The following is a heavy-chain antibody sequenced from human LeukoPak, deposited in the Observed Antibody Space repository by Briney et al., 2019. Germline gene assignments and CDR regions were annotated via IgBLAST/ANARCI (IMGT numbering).Heavy chain of an antibody. CDR1: GYTFTSYG. D-gene: IGHD2-21*02. CDR2: ISAYNGNT. Sequence: ASVKVSCKASGYTFTSYGISWVRQAPGQALEWMGWISAYNGNTNYAQKLQCRVTMTTDTSTSTAYMELRSLRSDDTAVYYCARVYCGGDCYSLFDYWGQGTLVTVSS. CDR3: ARVYCGGDCYSLFDY. V-gene: IGHV1-18*01. J-gene: IGHJ4*02.